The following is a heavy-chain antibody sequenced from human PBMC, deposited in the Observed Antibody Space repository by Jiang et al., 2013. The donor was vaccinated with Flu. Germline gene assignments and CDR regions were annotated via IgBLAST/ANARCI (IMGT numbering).Heavy chain of an antibody. J-gene: IGHJ4*02. CDR3: ARDRGYYDSSGYYDY. D-gene: IGHD3-22*01. CDR2: INPNSGFT. CDR1: GYTFTGHY. Sequence: VQLAESGAEVKKPGASVKVSCKASGYTFTGHYMHWVRQAPGQGLEWMGWINPNSGFTNYAQKFQGWVTMTRDTSITTAYMELSRLRSDDTAVYYCARDRGYYDSSGYYDYWGQGTLVTV. V-gene: IGHV1-2*04.